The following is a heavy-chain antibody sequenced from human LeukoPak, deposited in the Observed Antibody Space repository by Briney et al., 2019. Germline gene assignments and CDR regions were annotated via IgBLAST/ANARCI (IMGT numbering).Heavy chain of an antibody. J-gene: IGHJ4*02. Sequence: GGSLRLSCAASGFTFSSYGMHWVRQAPGKGLEWVAVIWYDGSNKYYADSVKGRFTISRDNSKNTLYLQMNSLRAEDTAVYYCARDQFTMVRGSLDYWGQGTLVTVSS. CDR3: ARDQFTMVRGSLDY. D-gene: IGHD3-10*01. CDR2: IWYDGSNK. V-gene: IGHV3-33*01. CDR1: GFTFSSYG.